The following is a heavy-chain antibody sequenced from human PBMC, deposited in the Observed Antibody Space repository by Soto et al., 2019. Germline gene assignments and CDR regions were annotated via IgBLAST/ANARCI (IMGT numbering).Heavy chain of an antibody. CDR2: ISYDGSNK. J-gene: IGHJ4*02. V-gene: IGHV3-30*18. Sequence: PGGSLRLSCAASGFTFSSYGMHWVRQAPGKGLEWVAVISYDGSNKYYADSVKGRFTISRDNSKNTLYLQMNSLRAEDTAVYYCAKGRLQQWLVQGYWGQGTLVTVSS. CDR3: AKGRLQQWLVQGY. CDR1: GFTFSSYG. D-gene: IGHD6-19*01.